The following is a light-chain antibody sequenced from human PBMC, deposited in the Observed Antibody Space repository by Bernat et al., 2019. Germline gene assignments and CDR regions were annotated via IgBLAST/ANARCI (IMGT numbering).Light chain of an antibody. J-gene: IGLJ1*01. V-gene: IGLV2-14*03. CDR2: DVS. CDR3: SSYTTRTTLV. Sequence: QSALTQPASVSGSPGQSITISCTGTSSDVGGYNYVSWYQQHPGKAPQLMIYDVSYRPSGLSNRFSASKSGNPASLTISGLQAEDEADYYCSSYTTRTTLVFGTGTKVTVL. CDR1: SSDVGGYNY.